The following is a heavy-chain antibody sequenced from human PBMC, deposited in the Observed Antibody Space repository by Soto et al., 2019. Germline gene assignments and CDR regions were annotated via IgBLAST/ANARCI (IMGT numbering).Heavy chain of an antibody. V-gene: IGHV4-59*08. J-gene: IGHJ3*02. CDR2: IYYIGST. Sequence: QVQLQESGPGLVKSSETLSLTCTVSGDSISGYYWSWIRQPPGKGLEWIGPIYYIGSTNHNPSLNSRVTISVDTSISPFSLKMTSVTAADTALYYCARHGDRYGAEAFYIWGRGTVVSVSS. D-gene: IGHD4-17*01. CDR1: GDSISGYY. CDR3: ARHGDRYGAEAFYI.